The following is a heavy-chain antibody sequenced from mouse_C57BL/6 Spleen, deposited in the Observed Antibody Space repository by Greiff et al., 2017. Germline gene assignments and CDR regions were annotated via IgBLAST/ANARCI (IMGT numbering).Heavy chain of an antibody. D-gene: IGHD2-2*01. Sequence: EVKLMESGGGLVKPGGSLKLSCAASGFTFSSYAMSWVRQTPEKRLEWVATISDGGSYTYYPDNVKGRFTISRDNAKNNLYLQMSHLKSEDTAMYYCARDHGFAWFAYWGQGTLVTVSA. V-gene: IGHV5-4*01. CDR1: GFTFSSYA. CDR3: ARDHGFAWFAY. CDR2: ISDGGSYT. J-gene: IGHJ3*01.